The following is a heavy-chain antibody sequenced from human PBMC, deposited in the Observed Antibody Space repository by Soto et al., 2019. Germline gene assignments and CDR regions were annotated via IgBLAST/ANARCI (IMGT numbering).Heavy chain of an antibody. CDR2: INAGNGNT. CDR1: GYTFSSYA. D-gene: IGHD3-10*01. CDR3: ARDMGFGLSDY. J-gene: IGHJ4*02. V-gene: IGHV1-3*01. Sequence: ASVKLYCKASGYTFSSYAMHWVRQAPGQRLEWMGWINAGNGNTKYSQKFQGRVTITRDTSASTAYMELSSLRSEDTAVYYCARDMGFGLSDYWGRGTLVTVSS.